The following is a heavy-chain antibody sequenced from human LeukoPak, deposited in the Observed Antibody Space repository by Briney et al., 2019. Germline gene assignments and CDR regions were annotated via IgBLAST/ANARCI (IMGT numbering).Heavy chain of an antibody. CDR2: IWYDGSNK. Sequence: GGSLRLSCAASGFTFSNYGMHRVRQAPGKGLEWVAVIWYDGSNKYYADSVKGRFTISRDNSKNTLYLQMNSLRAEDTAVYYCVRVAVAGNLNNWFDPWGQGTLVTVSS. J-gene: IGHJ5*02. CDR3: VRVAVAGNLNNWFDP. CDR1: GFTFSNYG. V-gene: IGHV3-33*01. D-gene: IGHD6-19*01.